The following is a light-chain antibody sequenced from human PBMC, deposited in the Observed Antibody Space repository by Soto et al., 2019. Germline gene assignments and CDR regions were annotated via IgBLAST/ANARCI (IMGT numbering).Light chain of an antibody. Sequence: QSVLTQPPSASGTPGPRVTISCSGTSSNIGSQTVNWYQQLPGTAPKLLIYSNNQRPSGVPDRFSGSKSGTSASLAISGLQYEDEADYYCAAWDGSLNGVVFGGGTKVTVL. CDR2: SNN. V-gene: IGLV1-44*01. CDR3: AAWDGSLNGVV. J-gene: IGLJ2*01. CDR1: SSNIGSQT.